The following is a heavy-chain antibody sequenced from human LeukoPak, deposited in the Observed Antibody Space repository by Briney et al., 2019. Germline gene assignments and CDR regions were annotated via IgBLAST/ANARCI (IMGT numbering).Heavy chain of an antibody. CDR1: GGSISSSNW. V-gene: IGHV4-4*02. CDR3: ARGGWYYDSSGLNWFDP. CDR2: IYHSGST. Sequence: KTSETLSLTCAVSGGSISSSNWWSWVRQPPGKGLEWIGKIYHSGSTNYNPSLKSRVTISVDKSKNQFSLKLSSVTAADTAVYYCARGGWYYDSSGLNWFDPWGQGTLVTVSS. D-gene: IGHD3-22*01. J-gene: IGHJ5*02.